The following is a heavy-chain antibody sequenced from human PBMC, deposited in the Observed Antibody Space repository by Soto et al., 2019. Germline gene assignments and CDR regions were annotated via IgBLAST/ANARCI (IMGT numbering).Heavy chain of an antibody. D-gene: IGHD2-2*03. CDR3: GGGGGYCTSTSCFDY. CDR1: GSSFSSSA. Sequence: SVKVSCKASGSSFSSSAVNWVRQAPGQGLEWMGGIIPMYGTPNYAQKFQGRGSITADESTSTVYLELSSLKSEDTAVYYCGGGGGYCTSTSCFDYWGQGTLVTVSS. CDR2: IIPMYGTP. V-gene: IGHV1-69*13. J-gene: IGHJ4*02.